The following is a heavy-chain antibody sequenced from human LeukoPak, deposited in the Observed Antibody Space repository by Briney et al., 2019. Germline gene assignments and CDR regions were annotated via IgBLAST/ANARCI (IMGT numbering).Heavy chain of an antibody. Sequence: PSETLSLTCTVSGGSISSYYWSWIRQPPGKGLEWIGYIYYSGSTNYNPSLKSRVTISVDTSKNQFSLKLSSVTAADTAVYYCARDRLDDAFDIWGQGTMVTVSS. D-gene: IGHD3-3*01. CDR2: IYYSGST. J-gene: IGHJ3*02. V-gene: IGHV4-59*01. CDR3: ARDRLDDAFDI. CDR1: GGSISSYY.